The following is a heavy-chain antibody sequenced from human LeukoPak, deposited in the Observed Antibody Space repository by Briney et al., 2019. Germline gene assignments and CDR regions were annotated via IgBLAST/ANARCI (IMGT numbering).Heavy chain of an antibody. CDR1: GFTFSDYY. D-gene: IGHD2-2*01. J-gene: IGHJ5*02. V-gene: IGHV3-11*04. Sequence: GGSLRLSCAAPGFTFSDYYMSWIRQAPGKGLEWVSYISSSGSTIYYADSVKGRFTISRDNAKNSLYLQVNSLRAEDTAVYYCARDRWVVPAAIRGWFDPWGQGTLVTVSS. CDR2: ISSSGSTI. CDR3: ARDRWVVPAAIRGWFDP.